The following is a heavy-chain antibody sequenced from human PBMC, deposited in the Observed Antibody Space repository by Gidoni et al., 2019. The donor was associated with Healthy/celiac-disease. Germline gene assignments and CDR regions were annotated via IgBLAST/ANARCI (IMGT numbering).Heavy chain of an antibody. D-gene: IGHD6-19*01. Sequence: QVQLVESGGGVVQPGRSLRLSCAASGFTFRSYGMHWVRQAPGKGLEWVAVIWYDGSNKYYADSVKGRFTISRDNSENTLYLQMNSLRAEDTAVYYCARAYSSGWYDAFDIWGQGTMVTVFS. CDR3: ARAYSSGWYDAFDI. V-gene: IGHV3-33*01. J-gene: IGHJ3*02. CDR1: GFTFRSYG. CDR2: IWYDGSNK.